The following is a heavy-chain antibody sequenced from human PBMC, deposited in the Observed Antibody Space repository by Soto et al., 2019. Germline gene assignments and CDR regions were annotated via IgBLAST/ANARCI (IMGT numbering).Heavy chain of an antibody. D-gene: IGHD2-15*01. Sequence: EVQLVESGGGLVMPGGSLRLSCAASGFTFSTYHMNWVRQAPGKGLEWVSSINPSSSHIYYADSVRGRFTISRDNSKKSMNLQMNSLRTEDAAVYYCARVYCGGGGCYLRRDAIDVWGQGTMVTVSS. CDR2: INPSSSHI. V-gene: IGHV3-21*01. CDR1: GFTFSTYH. CDR3: ARVYCGGGGCYLRRDAIDV. J-gene: IGHJ3*01.